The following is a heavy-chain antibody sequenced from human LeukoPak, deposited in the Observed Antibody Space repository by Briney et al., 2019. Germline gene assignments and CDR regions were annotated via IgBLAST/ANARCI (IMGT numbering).Heavy chain of an antibody. J-gene: IGHJ4*02. Sequence: PSETLSLTCTVSSGSISSYYWSWIRQPPGKGLEWIGYIFYSGSTNYNPSLKSRVTISVDTSKNQFSLGLSSVTAADTAVYYCAGGPTLYYFDCWGQGTLVTVSS. V-gene: IGHV4-59*01. CDR3: AGGPTLYYFDC. D-gene: IGHD4-17*01. CDR2: IFYSGST. CDR1: SGSISSYY.